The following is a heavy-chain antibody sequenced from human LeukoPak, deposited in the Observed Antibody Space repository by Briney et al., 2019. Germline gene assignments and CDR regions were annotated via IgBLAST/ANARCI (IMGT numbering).Heavy chain of an antibody. J-gene: IGHJ5*02. CDR2: IYYSGST. Sequence: PSETLSLTCIVSGGSISSSNYYWGWIRQPPGKGLEWIGSIYYSGSTYYNPSLKSRVTISVDTPKNQFSLKLSSVTAADTAVYYCAGDIVEGKLFDPWGQGTLVTVSS. CDR3: AGDIVEGKLFDP. CDR1: GGSISSSNYY. D-gene: IGHD2-21*01. V-gene: IGHV4-39*07.